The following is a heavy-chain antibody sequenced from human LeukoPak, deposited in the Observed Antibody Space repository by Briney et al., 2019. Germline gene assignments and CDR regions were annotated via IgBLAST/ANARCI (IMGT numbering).Heavy chain of an antibody. Sequence: SQTLSLTCAISGDSVSSNSAAWNWIRQSPSRGLEWLGRTYYRSKWYNDYAVSVKSRITINPDTSKNQFSLPLNSVTPEDTAVYYCAREVVWFGELSFSYFDYWGQGTLVTVSS. V-gene: IGHV6-1*01. CDR1: GDSVSSNSAA. CDR2: TYYRSKWYN. D-gene: IGHD3-10*01. CDR3: AREVVWFGELSFSYFDY. J-gene: IGHJ4*02.